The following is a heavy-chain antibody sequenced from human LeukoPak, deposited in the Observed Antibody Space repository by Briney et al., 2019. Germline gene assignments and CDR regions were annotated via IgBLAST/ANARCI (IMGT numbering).Heavy chain of an antibody. V-gene: IGHV3-30*02. J-gene: IGHJ4*02. Sequence: GGSLRLSCAASGFTFSSYGMHWVRQAPGKGLEWVAFIRYDGSNKYYADSVKGRFTISRDNSKNTLYLQMNSLRAEDTAVYYCAKGLRYFDWLLEGGDYFDYWGQGTLVTVSS. CDR1: GFTFSSYG. D-gene: IGHD3-9*01. CDR3: AKGLRYFDWLLEGGDYFDY. CDR2: IRYDGSNK.